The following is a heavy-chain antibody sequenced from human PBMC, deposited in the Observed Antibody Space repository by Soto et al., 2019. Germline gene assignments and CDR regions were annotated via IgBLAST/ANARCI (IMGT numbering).Heavy chain of an antibody. CDR1: GFTFSSYA. D-gene: IGHD2-15*01. CDR3: ENAARGCSGGRCYSVRYSYGMDV. J-gene: IGHJ6*02. Sequence: EVQLLESGGGLVQPGGSLRLSCAASGFTFSSYAMSWVRQAPGKGLEWVSAISGSGGSTYYADSVKGRFTISRDNSKNTLYLQMNSLRAEDTAVYYCENAARGCSGGRCYSVRYSYGMDVWGQGTTVTVSS. V-gene: IGHV3-23*01. CDR2: ISGSGGST.